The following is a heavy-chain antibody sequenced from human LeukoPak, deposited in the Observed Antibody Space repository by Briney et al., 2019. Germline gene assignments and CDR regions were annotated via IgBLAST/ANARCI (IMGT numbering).Heavy chain of an antibody. CDR2: ISGSTGTK. V-gene: IGHV3-23*01. CDR1: GFTFSNNA. CDR3: AKGPVSAIVGATTLDY. Sequence: GGSLRLSCAASGFTFSNNAMNWVRHAPSKGLEWVSLISGSTGTKYYADSVKGRFSISRDNSKNTIYLKMNSLRAEATGVYYCAKGPVSAIVGATTLDYWGQGTLVTVSS. D-gene: IGHD1-26*01. J-gene: IGHJ4*02.